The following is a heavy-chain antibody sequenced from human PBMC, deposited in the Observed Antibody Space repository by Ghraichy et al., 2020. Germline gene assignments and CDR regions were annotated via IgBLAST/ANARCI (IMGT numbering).Heavy chain of an antibody. Sequence: GGSLRLSCAASGFSFSTYSMNWVRPVPGKGLEWLSYISGSSGSKYYADSVKGRFTVSRDNAKNSLFLQMNSLRDEDTAVYYCARDRDDIWGNYRYSFNYWGQGALVTVSS. J-gene: IGHJ4*02. V-gene: IGHV3-48*02. CDR1: GFSFSTYS. CDR3: ARDRDDIWGNYRYSFNY. CDR2: ISGSSGSK. D-gene: IGHD3-16*02.